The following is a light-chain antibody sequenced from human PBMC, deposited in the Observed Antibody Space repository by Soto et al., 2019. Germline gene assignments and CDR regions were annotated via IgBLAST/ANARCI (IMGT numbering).Light chain of an antibody. J-gene: IGLJ2*01. CDR3: SSYAGSNNFVV. Sequence: QSALTQPPSASGSPGQSVTISCTGTSSDVGGYKYVSWYQQHPGKAPKLIIYEVSNRPSGFPDRFSGSKSGNTASLTVSGLQTEDEADYYCSSYAGSNNFVVFGGGTKLTVL. V-gene: IGLV2-8*01. CDR2: EVS. CDR1: SSDVGGYKY.